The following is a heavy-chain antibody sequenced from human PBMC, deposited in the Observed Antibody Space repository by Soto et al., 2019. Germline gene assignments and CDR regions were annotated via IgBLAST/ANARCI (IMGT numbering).Heavy chain of an antibody. CDR1: GLGGDK. D-gene: IGHD3-10*01. Sequence: DVHLVESGGGFIQPGGSLGVSCAASGLGGDKLGWVRQAPGKGLEWVASLLTNGVTQYADSVKGRFTVSRDYSTKTQYLRMNSLRVEDSAVYYCARDRVGDGTYSLDYWAQGIMVTVSS. CDR3: ARDRVGDGTYSLDY. V-gene: IGHV3-53*01. J-gene: IGHJ4*02. CDR2: LLTNGVT.